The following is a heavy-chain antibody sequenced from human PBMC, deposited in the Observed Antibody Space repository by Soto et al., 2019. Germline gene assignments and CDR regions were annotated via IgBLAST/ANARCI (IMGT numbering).Heavy chain of an antibody. CDR1: GFIFNNAW. CDR2: IKKESDGGTR. V-gene: IGHV3-15*05. D-gene: IGHD2-21*01. CDR3: TTVFLCSYYFDN. Sequence: EVQLVESGGGLVKPGGSLRLSCATSGFIFNNAWMTWVRQAPGKGLEWVGRIKKESDGGTRDYAAPVKGRFTISRDDSRNTLYLQMNRLRTADTGVYYCTTVFLCSYYFDNWGQGTLVTVSS. J-gene: IGHJ4*02.